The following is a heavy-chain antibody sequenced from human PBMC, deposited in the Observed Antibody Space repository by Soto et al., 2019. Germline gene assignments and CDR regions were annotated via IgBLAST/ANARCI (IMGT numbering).Heavy chain of an antibody. Sequence: GESLKISCQGSGYSFTSYWIGWVRQMPGKGLEWMGIIYPGDSDTRYSPSFQGQVTISADKSIGTAYLQWSSLKASDTAMYYCAKDLERFLEWPPFGGMDVWGQGTTVTVSS. J-gene: IGHJ6*02. V-gene: IGHV5-51*01. CDR3: AKDLERFLEWPPFGGMDV. CDR1: GYSFTSYW. D-gene: IGHD3-3*01. CDR2: IYPGDSDT.